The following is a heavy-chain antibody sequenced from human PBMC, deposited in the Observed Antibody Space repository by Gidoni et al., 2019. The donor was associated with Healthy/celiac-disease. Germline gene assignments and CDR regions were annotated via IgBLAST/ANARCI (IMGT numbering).Heavy chain of an antibody. J-gene: IGHJ4*02. Sequence: EVQLLESGGGLVQPGGSLRLSCAASGFTFSSYAMSWVRQAPGKGLEWVSAISGSGGSTYYADSVKGRFTISRDNSKNTLYLQMNSMRAEDTAVYYCAKADSLTTVTSCFDYWGQGTLVTVSS. CDR1: GFTFSSYA. CDR3: AKADSLTTVTSCFDY. V-gene: IGHV3-23*01. D-gene: IGHD4-17*01. CDR2: ISGSGGST.